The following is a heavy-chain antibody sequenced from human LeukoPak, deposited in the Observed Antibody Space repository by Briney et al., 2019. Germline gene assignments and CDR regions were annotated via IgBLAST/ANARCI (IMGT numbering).Heavy chain of an antibody. CDR2: IYYSGST. J-gene: IGHJ5*02. V-gene: IGHV4-59*01. Sequence: SETLSLTCTVSGGSISSYYWSWIRQPPGKGLEWIGYIYYSGSTNYNPSLKSRVTISVDTSKNQFSLKLSSVTAADTAVYYCARGRSSSWSGRFDPWGQGTLVTVSS. CDR3: ARGRSSSWSGRFDP. D-gene: IGHD6-13*01. CDR1: GGSISSYY.